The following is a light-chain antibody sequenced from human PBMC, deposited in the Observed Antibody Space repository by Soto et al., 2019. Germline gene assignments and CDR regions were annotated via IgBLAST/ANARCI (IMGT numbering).Light chain of an antibody. Sequence: DIQMTQSPSTLSASVGDRVTITCRASQNINKRLAWYQQKPGKAPNLLIYDASTLESGVPARFSGGYSGTEFTLTLSSLQPEDVATLYCQQYNSYPWTFGHGTKGEMK. V-gene: IGKV1-5*01. CDR1: QNINKR. J-gene: IGKJ1*01. CDR3: QQYNSYPWT. CDR2: DAS.